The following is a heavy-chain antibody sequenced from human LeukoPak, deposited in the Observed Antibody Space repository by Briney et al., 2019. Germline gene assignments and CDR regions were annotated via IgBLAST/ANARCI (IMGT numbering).Heavy chain of an antibody. Sequence: ASVKVSCKASGYTFTTYGLSWVRQAPGQGLEWLGWISTYDDNIKYAQSLQGRLTLTIDTSTSTAYMELRSLTSDDTAVYYCARAVDYYDSSGYYWVNWGQGTLVTVSS. J-gene: IGHJ4*02. CDR3: ARAVDYYDSSGYYWVN. CDR1: GYTFTTYG. D-gene: IGHD3-22*01. CDR2: ISTYDDNI. V-gene: IGHV1-18*01.